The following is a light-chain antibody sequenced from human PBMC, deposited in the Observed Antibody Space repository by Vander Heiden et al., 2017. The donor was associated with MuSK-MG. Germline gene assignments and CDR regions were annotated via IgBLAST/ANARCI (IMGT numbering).Light chain of an antibody. J-gene: IGLJ1*01. Sequence: SALTQPASVSGSPGQSITISCTGTSSDVGGYNYVSWYQQHPGKAPKLMIYEVSNRPSGVSNRFSGSKSGNTASLTISGLQAEDEADYYCSSHTSSSTPYVFGTGTKVTVL. V-gene: IGLV2-14*01. CDR2: EVS. CDR3: SSHTSSSTPYV. CDR1: SSDVGGYNY.